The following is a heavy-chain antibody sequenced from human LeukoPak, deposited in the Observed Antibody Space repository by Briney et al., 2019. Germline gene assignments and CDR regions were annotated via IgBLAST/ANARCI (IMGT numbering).Heavy chain of an antibody. CDR1: VYTFTSYG. V-gene: IGHV1-18*01. CDR3: ARPVVEPGGVIVLPLFFDY. Sequence: ASVKVSCKASVYTFTSYGISWVRQAPGQGLEWMGWISAYNGNTNCAQKLQGRVTMTTDTSTSTAYMELRSLRSDDTAVYYCARPVVEPGGVIVLPLFFDYWGQGTLVTVSS. CDR2: ISAYNGNT. J-gene: IGHJ4*02. D-gene: IGHD3-16*02.